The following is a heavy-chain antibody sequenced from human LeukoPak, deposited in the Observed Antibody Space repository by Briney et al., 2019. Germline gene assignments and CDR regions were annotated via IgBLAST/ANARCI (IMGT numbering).Heavy chain of an antibody. V-gene: IGHV5-51*01. D-gene: IGHD3-10*01. CDR2: IYPGDSDT. CDR3: ARRSVYGSGSYYTSFHFDY. J-gene: IGHJ4*02. CDR1: GYSFTSYW. Sequence: AGESLKISCKDSGYSFTSYWIGWVRQMPGKGLEWMGIIYPGDSDTRYSPSFQGQVTISADKSISTAYLQWSSLKASDTAMYYCARRSVYGSGSYYTSFHFDYWGQGTLVTVSS.